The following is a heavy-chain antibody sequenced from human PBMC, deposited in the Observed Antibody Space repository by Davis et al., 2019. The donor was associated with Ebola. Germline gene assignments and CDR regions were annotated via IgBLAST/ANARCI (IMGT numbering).Heavy chain of an antibody. D-gene: IGHD6-19*01. CDR1: GYTFTGYY. J-gene: IGHJ4*02. CDR2: INAGNGNT. Sequence: ASVKVSCKASGYTFTGYYMHWVRQAPGQGLEWMGWINAGNGNTKYSQKFQGRVTITRDTSASTAYMELSSLRSEDTAVYYCARDSSGWYYFDYWGQGTLVTVSS. CDR3: ARDSSGWYYFDY. V-gene: IGHV1-3*01.